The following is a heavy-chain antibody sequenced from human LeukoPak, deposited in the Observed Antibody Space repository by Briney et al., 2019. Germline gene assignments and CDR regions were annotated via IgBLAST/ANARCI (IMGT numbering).Heavy chain of an antibody. J-gene: IGHJ6*02. CDR3: ATRSYYDTSGIYGMDV. D-gene: IGHD3-22*01. CDR2: IYDSGGT. Sequence: SETLSLTCSVSGGSISSRNYYWGWIRQPPGKRLEWIGGIYDSGGTYYNPSLKRRVPISVDPSKTQFSLKLNSVTAADTAVYYCATRSYYDTSGIYGMDVWGQGTPVTVSS. V-gene: IGHV4-39*01. CDR1: GGSISSRNYY.